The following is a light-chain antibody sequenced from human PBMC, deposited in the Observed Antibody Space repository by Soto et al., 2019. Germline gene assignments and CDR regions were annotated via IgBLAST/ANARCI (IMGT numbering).Light chain of an antibody. V-gene: IGLV6-57*01. CDR3: QTFDGSNHV. J-gene: IGLJ2*01. CDR1: SGNIASNY. Sequence: NFMLTQPHSVSESPGKTVTNSCNRSSGNIASNYVQWYQQRPGSSPIIVIYEDNQRPSEVPDRFSGSIDSSSKSASLTISGLKTEDEADYYCQTFDGSNHVFGGGTKLTVL. CDR2: EDN.